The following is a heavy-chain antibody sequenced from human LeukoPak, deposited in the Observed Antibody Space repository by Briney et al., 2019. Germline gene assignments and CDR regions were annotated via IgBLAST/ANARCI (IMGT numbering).Heavy chain of an antibody. CDR3: VRRGFCSGDNCFSHAFDI. J-gene: IGHJ3*02. V-gene: IGHV5-51*01. CDR1: GFIYINYW. Sequence: GESLKISCKGSGFIYINYWIGWVRQMPGQGLEWMGIIYPGDSDTRYSPPIQGQVTISVDRSINTAYLQWSSLKASDTAMYYCVRRGFCSGDNCFSHAFDIWGQGTMVTVSS. D-gene: IGHD2-15*01. CDR2: IYPGDSDT.